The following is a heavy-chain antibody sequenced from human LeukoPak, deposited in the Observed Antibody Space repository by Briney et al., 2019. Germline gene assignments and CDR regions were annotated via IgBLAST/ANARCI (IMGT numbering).Heavy chain of an antibody. CDR1: GFTLSAYW. V-gene: IGHV3-74*03. Sequence: GGSLRLSCAVSGFTLSAYWMHWVRQAPGKGLVWVSRMNTDGSSTLYADSVKGRFTISRDNAKNKMYLQMNSLRVEDTAVYYCAREHYDILSRRGMDVWGKGTTVTVSS. CDR2: MNTDGSST. D-gene: IGHD3-9*01. CDR3: AREHYDILSRRGMDV. J-gene: IGHJ6*04.